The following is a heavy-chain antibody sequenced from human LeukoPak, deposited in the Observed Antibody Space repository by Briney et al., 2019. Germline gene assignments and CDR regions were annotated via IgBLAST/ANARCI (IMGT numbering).Heavy chain of an antibody. CDR1: GYPFSSHG. J-gene: IGHJ4*02. CDR2: ISCYNGDT. D-gene: IGHD2-8*01. CDR3: ARDRTNNGGWHPFFDY. V-gene: IGHV1-18*01. Sequence: GASVKVSCKASGYPFSSHGITWVRQAPGQGLEWMGWISCYNGDTHYAQNFQGRVTMTTDKFTSTAYMELKSLRSDDTAIYYCARDRTNNGGWHPFFDYWGQGTLVAVSS.